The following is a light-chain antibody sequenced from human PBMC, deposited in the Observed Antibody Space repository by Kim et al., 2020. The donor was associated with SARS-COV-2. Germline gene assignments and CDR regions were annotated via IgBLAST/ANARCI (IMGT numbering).Light chain of an antibody. Sequence: QSVLTQPPSVSAAPGQRVTISCSGTHSNIGKNFVSWYQHLPETAPKLIIYDGNRRPSTVPDRFSGSVSGSSATLAITALQTGDEAEYYCAIWDTSLSVGVFGGGTQLTVL. CDR1: HSNIGKNF. J-gene: IGLJ3*02. CDR3: AIWDTSLSVGV. V-gene: IGLV1-51*01. CDR2: DGN.